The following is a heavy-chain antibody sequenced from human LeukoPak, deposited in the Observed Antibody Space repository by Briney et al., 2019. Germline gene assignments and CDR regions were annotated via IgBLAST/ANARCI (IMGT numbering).Heavy chain of an antibody. Sequence: GGSLRLSCAASGFTFDDYAMHWVRQAPGMGLEWVSLISGDGGSTYYADSVKGRSTIPRHNSKNSLYLQMNSLRTEDTALYYCAKARITMIVVAGIYDYWGQGTLVTVSS. D-gene: IGHD3-22*01. V-gene: IGHV3-43*02. J-gene: IGHJ4*02. CDR2: ISGDGGST. CDR3: AKARITMIVVAGIYDY. CDR1: GFTFDDYA.